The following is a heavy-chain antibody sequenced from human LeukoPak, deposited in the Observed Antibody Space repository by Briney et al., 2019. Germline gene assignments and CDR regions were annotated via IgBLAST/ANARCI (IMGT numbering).Heavy chain of an antibody. Sequence: PGGSLRLSCAISGFTFSTNHMSWVRQAPGKGLEWVSVIYSGGDIYYADSVKGRFTISRDNSKNTLYLQMSSLRVEDTAVYYCARLLWGTWYFDLWGRGTLVTVS. CDR2: IYSGGDI. V-gene: IGHV3-53*01. D-gene: IGHD7-27*01. J-gene: IGHJ2*01. CDR3: ARLLWGTWYFDL. CDR1: GFTFSTNH.